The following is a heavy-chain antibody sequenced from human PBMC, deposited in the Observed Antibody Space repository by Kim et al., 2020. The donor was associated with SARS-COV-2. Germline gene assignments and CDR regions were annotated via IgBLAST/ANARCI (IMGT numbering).Heavy chain of an antibody. CDR1: GGSISSYY. V-gene: IGHV4-59*13. CDR2: IYYSGST. D-gene: IGHD3-3*01. J-gene: IGHJ6*02. Sequence: SETLSLTCTVSGGSISSYYWSWIRQPPGKGLEWIGYIYYSGSTNYNPSLKSRVTISVDTSKNQFSLKLSSVTAADTAVYYCARLSPSPRSYYYYYGMDVWGQGTTVTVSS. CDR3: ARLSPSPRSYYYYYGMDV.